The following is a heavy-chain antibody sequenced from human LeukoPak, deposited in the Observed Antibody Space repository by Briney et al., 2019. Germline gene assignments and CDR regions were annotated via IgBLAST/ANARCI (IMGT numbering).Heavy chain of an antibody. V-gene: IGHV1-2*02. J-gene: IGHJ4*02. CDR2: INPNSGGT. D-gene: IGHD2-2*01. Sequence: ASVKVSCTASGYTFTCYYMHCVRQAPGQGLEWMGWINPNSGGTNYAQKFQGRVTMTRDTSISTAYMELSRLRSDDTAVYYCARDSLTTSTDYWGQGTLVTVSS. CDR3: ARDSLTTSTDY. CDR1: GYTFTCYY.